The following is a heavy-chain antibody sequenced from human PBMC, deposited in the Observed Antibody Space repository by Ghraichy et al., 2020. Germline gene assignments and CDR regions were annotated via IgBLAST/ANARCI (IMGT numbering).Heavy chain of an antibody. Sequence: SETLSLICTVSGDSICRTTCYWAWIRQSPGRGLEWLGDISYSGTTFYNPSLKSRVTISEDTSKNQFSLKLSSVTAADTAVYYCVRHEHSPTVDYWGQGILVTVSS. CDR2: ISYSGTT. CDR3: VRHEHSPTVDY. D-gene: IGHD1/OR15-1a*01. V-gene: IGHV4-39*01. CDR1: GDSICRTTCY. J-gene: IGHJ4*02.